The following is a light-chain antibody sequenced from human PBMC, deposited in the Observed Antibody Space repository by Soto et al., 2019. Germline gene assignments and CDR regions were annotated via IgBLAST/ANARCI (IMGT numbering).Light chain of an antibody. V-gene: IGKV1-5*01. CDR2: DTF. CDR1: QSISSW. Sequence: DIQMTQSPSSLSASVGDRVSITCRASQSISSWLAWYQQKPGKAPNLLMFDTFSLESGVPSRFSGSRSGTEFTLTISSLQPDDYATYYCQQYNSYSPLTFGGGTKVDIK. J-gene: IGKJ4*01. CDR3: QQYNSYSPLT.